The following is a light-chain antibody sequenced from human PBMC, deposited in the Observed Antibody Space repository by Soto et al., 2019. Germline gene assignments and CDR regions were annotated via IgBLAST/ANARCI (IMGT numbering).Light chain of an antibody. CDR1: QSVSSY. CDR3: QQYGGSSFS. CDR2: DAS. Sequence: EIVLTQSPATLSLSPGERATLSCRASQSVSSYLAWYQQKPGQAPRLLIYDASNRATGIPARFSGSGSGTDFTLTISSLEPEDFAVYYCQQYGGSSFSFGPGTNLEIK. V-gene: IGKV3-11*01. J-gene: IGKJ2*03.